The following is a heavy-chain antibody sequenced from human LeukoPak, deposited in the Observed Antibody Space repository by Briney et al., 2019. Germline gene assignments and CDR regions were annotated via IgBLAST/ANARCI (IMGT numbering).Heavy chain of an antibody. CDR3: ASRITMVRARFDY. V-gene: IGHV4-34*01. CDR2: INHSGST. J-gene: IGHJ4*02. Sequence: NPPETLSLTCAVYGGSFSGYYWSWIRQPPGKGLEWIGEINHSGSTNYNPSLKSRVTISVDTSKNQFSLKLSSVTAADTAVYYCASRITMVRARFDYWGQGTLVTVSS. D-gene: IGHD3-10*01. CDR1: GGSFSGYY.